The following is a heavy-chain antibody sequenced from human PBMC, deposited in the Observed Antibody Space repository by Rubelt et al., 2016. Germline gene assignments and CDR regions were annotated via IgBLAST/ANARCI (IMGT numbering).Heavy chain of an antibody. CDR3: ARGMRWFGENY. J-gene: IGHJ4*02. Sequence: QVQLVQSGSELKKPGASVKVSCKASGYTFTSYAMNWVRQAPGQGLEWMGWINTNTGNPTYAQGSTGRLFFSLDTAVSTAYLQIRSLKAGDTAVYYWARGMRWFGENYWGQGTLVTVSS. CDR1: GYTFTSYA. V-gene: IGHV7-4-1*02. CDR2: INTNTGNP. D-gene: IGHD3-10*01.